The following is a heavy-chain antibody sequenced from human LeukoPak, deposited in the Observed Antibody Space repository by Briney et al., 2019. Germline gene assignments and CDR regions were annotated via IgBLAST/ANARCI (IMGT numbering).Heavy chain of an antibody. D-gene: IGHD2-2*01. V-gene: IGHV1-46*01. CDR3: ARGHCSSTSCYESDAFDI. Sequence: ASVKVSCKASGYTFTSYYMHWVRQAPGQGLEWMGIINPSGGSTSYAQKFQGRVTMTRDTSTCTVYMELSSLRSEDTAVYYCARGHCSSTSCYESDAFDIWGQGTMVTVSS. J-gene: IGHJ3*02. CDR1: GYTFTSYY. CDR2: INPSGGST.